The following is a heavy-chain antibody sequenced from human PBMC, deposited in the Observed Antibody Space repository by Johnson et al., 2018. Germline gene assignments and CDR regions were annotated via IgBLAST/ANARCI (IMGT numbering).Heavy chain of an antibody. Sequence: VQLVQSGGGLVQPGGSXRLSCGASGFTFSSYWMNWVRQAPGKGLEWVSVIYSGGSTYYADSVKGRFTISRDNSKNTLYLQMNSLRAEDTAVYYCARDWSTVDAFDIWGQGTMVTVSS. CDR1: GFTFSSYW. D-gene: IGHD4-17*01. CDR3: ARDWSTVDAFDI. J-gene: IGHJ3*02. CDR2: IYSGGST. V-gene: IGHV3-66*01.